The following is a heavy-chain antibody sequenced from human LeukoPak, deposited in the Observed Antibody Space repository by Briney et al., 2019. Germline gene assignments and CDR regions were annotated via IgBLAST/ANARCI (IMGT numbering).Heavy chain of an antibody. CDR1: GGSISSGGYY. CDR2: ISHSGST. CDR3: ARYLEYYDFWSGAPMEFDP. D-gene: IGHD3-3*01. J-gene: IGHJ5*02. Sequence: SETLSLTCTVSGGSISSGGYYWSWIRQPPGKGLEWIGYISHSGSTYYNPSLKSRVTISVDRSKNQFSLKLSSVTAADTAVYYCARYLEYYDFWSGAPMEFDPWGQGTLVTVSS. V-gene: IGHV4-30-2*01.